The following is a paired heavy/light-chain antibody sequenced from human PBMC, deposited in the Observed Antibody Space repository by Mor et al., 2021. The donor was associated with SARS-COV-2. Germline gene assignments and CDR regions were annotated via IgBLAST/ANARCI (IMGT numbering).Heavy chain of an antibody. J-gene: IGHJ6*02. CDR2: ISYDGSNK. D-gene: IGHD2-2*02. Sequence: QVQLVESGGGVVQPGRSLRLSCAASGFTFSSYAMHWVRQAPGKGLEWVAVISYDGSNKYYADSVKGRFTISRDNSKNTLYLQMNSLRAEDTAVYYCARDIQAAIAYYGMDVWGQGTTVTVSS. CDR1: GFTFSSYA. V-gene: IGHV3-30-3*01. CDR3: ARDIQAAIAYYGMDV.
Light chain of an antibody. CDR1: QSLLHSDGKTY. J-gene: IGKJ1*01. CDR2: EVS. CDR3: MQSIQLWT. Sequence: DIVMTQTPLSLSVTPGQPASISCKSSQSLLHSDGKTYLYWYLQKPGQPPQLLIYEVSNRFSGVPDRFSGSGSGTDFTLKISRVEAEDVGVYYCMQSIQLWTFGQGTKVEIK. V-gene: IGKV2D-29*01.